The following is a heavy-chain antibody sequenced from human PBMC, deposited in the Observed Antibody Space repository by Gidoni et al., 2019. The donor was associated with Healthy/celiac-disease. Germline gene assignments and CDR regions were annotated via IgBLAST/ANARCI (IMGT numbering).Heavy chain of an antibody. CDR2: ISWNSGSI. J-gene: IGHJ4*02. CDR3: AKFHTAYYFDY. CDR1: RSTFADYA. V-gene: IGHV3-9*01. D-gene: IGHD5-18*01. Sequence: EVQLVESGGGLVQPGRSLRLSFAASRSTFADYAMHWVRQAPGKGLEWVSGISWNSGSIGYADSVKGRFTISRDNAKNSLYLQMNSLRAEDTALYYCAKFHTAYYFDYWGQGTLVTVSS.